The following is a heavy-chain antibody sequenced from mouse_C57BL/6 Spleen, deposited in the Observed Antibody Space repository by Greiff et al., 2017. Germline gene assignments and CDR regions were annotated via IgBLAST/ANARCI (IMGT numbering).Heavy chain of an antibody. CDR1: GFTFSSYA. J-gene: IGHJ3*01. Sequence: DVMLVESGAGLVKPGGSLTLSCAASGFTFSSYAMSWVRQTPEKRLEWVAYLSSGGDYIHSEDTVKGRFTISRANARKPLYLQMRRLKSEDTAMYYCTRDGYYDYDGAWFAYWGQGTLVTVSA. D-gene: IGHD2-4*01. V-gene: IGHV5-9-1*02. CDR2: LSSGGDYI. CDR3: TRDGYYDYDGAWFAY.